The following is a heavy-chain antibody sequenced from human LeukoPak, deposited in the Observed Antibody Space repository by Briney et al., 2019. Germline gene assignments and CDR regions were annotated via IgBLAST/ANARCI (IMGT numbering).Heavy chain of an antibody. D-gene: IGHD5/OR15-5a*01. Sequence: GGSLRLSCAASGFTFSSYALTWVRQAPGKGLEWVSAIGSNIYYADSVKGRFTISRDNSKNTLYLQMNSLRAEDTAVYYCAREVSLSLWGQGTTVTVSS. CDR1: GFTFSSYA. J-gene: IGHJ6*02. CDR2: IGSNI. CDR3: AREVSLSL. V-gene: IGHV3-23*01.